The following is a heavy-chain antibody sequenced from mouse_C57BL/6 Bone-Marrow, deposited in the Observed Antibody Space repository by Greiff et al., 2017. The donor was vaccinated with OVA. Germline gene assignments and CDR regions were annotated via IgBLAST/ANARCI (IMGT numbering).Heavy chain of an antibody. CDR1: GYTFTSYT. CDR3: ARRRIYGNYDD. D-gene: IGHD2-1*01. V-gene: IGHV1-4*01. Sequence: LVESGAELARPGASVKMSCKASGYTFTSYTMHWVKQRPGQGLEWIGYINPSSGYTTYTQKFKDKATLTADKSSSTAYMQLSSLTSEDSAVYYCARRRIYGNYDDWGQGTTLTVAS. J-gene: IGHJ2*01. CDR2: INPSSGYT.